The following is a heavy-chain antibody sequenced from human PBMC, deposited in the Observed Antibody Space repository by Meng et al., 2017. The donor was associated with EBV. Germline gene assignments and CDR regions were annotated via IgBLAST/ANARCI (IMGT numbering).Heavy chain of an antibody. D-gene: IGHD1-26*01. CDR3: ARGSGRWTFDY. J-gene: IGHJ4*02. Sequence: VQLVEAGGDLVKPGGLLSLSCAASGFIFSDSYMSWIRQTPGKGLEWISYISNSGTTIKYADSVKGRFTISRDNAKNSLYLQMNSLRADDTAVYYCARGSGRWTFDYWGQGTLVTVSS. CDR1: GFIFSDSY. CDR2: ISNSGTTI. V-gene: IGHV3-11*01.